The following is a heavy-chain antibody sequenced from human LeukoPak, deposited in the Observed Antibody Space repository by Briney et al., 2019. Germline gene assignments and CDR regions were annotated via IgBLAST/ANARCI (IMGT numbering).Heavy chain of an antibody. CDR1: GGSISSSSYY. D-gene: IGHD3-3*01. Sequence: SETLSLTCTVSGGSISSSSYYWGWIRQPPGKGLEWIGSIYYSGSTYYNPSLKSRVTISVDTSKNQFSLKLSSVTAADTAVYYCARVLHLYYDFWSGFDAFDIWGQGTMVTVSS. J-gene: IGHJ3*02. CDR3: ARVLHLYYDFWSGFDAFDI. V-gene: IGHV4-39*01. CDR2: IYYSGST.